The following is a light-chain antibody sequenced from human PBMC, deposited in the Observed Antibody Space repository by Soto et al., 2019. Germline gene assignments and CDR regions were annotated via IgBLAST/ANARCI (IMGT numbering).Light chain of an antibody. CDR1: QSVSSN. Sequence: EIVMTQSPATLSVSPGERATLSCRASQSVSSNLAWYQQKPGQAPRLLIYGASTRATGIPARFSGSGSGTEFTLTISSLQSEDFEVYYCKQYNNLPPWTLGHGTKVDIK. CDR2: GAS. V-gene: IGKV3-15*01. CDR3: KQYNNLPPWT. J-gene: IGKJ1*01.